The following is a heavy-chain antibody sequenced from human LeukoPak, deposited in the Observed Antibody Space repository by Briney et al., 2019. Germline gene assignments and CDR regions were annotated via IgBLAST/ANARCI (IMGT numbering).Heavy chain of an antibody. Sequence: PSETLSLTCAVYGGSFSGYYWSWIRQPPGKGLEWIGEINHSGSTNYNPSLKSRVTISVDTSKNQFSLKLSSVTAADTAVHYCARAAYCSSTSCYDAFYYYMDVWGKGTTVTVSS. CDR1: GGSFSGYY. V-gene: IGHV4-34*01. CDR2: INHSGST. D-gene: IGHD2-2*01. J-gene: IGHJ6*03. CDR3: ARAAYCSSTSCYDAFYYYMDV.